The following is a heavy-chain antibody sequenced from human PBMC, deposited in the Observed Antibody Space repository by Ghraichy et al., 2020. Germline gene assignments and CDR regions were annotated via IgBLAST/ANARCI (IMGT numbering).Heavy chain of an antibody. Sequence: GESLNISCAASGFTVSSNYMSWVRQAPGKGLEWVSVIYSGGSTYYADSVKGRFTISRHNSKNTLYLQMNSLRAEDTAVYYCARDDPRAYCSGGSCYSDYYYGMDVWGQGTTVTVSS. CDR2: IYSGGST. CDR1: GFTVSSNY. J-gene: IGHJ6*02. CDR3: ARDDPRAYCSGGSCYSDYYYGMDV. D-gene: IGHD2-15*01. V-gene: IGHV3-53*04.